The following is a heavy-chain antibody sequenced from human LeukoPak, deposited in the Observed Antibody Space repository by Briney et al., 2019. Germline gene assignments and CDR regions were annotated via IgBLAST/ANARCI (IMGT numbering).Heavy chain of an antibody. J-gene: IGHJ5*02. V-gene: IGHV4-59*08. CDR3: AKFASVAGGTNWFDA. Sequence: PSETLTLTCSVSGGPISTYYWRWIRQPPGKGLEWIAWIHYSGSTNYNPSLKSRVTISLDTSKNQFSLKLSSVTAADTAVYHCAKFASVAGGTNWFDAWGQGTLVTVSA. CDR1: GGPISTYY. CDR2: IHYSGST. D-gene: IGHD2-15*01.